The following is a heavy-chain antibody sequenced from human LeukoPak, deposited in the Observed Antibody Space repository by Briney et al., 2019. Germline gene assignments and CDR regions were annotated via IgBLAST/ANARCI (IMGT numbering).Heavy chain of an antibody. CDR1: GFTFSTYA. CDR2: LSGSGGTT. Sequence: GGSLRLSCAASGFTFSTYAMSWVRQAPGKGLEWVSSLSGSGGTTYYADSVKGRFTISRDNSKNTVYLQMNSLRAEDTAVYYCAKSYYYGSGRVTSNDFFDCWGQGTLVTVSS. CDR3: AKSYYYGSGRVTSNDFFDC. D-gene: IGHD3-10*01. V-gene: IGHV3-23*01. J-gene: IGHJ4*02.